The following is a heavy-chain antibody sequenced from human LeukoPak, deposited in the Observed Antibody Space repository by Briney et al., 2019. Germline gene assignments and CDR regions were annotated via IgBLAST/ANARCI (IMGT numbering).Heavy chain of an antibody. D-gene: IGHD6-19*01. J-gene: IGHJ4*02. Sequence: GASVKVSCKVSGYTLTELSMHWVRQAPGKGLEWMGGSDPEDGETIYAQKFQGRVTMTEDTSTDTAYMELSSLRSEDTAVYYCTTVGGSSGWFFDYWGQGTLVTVSS. CDR3: TTVGGSSGWFFDY. CDR2: SDPEDGET. V-gene: IGHV1-24*01. CDR1: GYTLTELS.